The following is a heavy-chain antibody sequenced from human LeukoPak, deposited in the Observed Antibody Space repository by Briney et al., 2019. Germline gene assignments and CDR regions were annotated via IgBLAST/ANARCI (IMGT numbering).Heavy chain of an antibody. CDR3: ARVSFVGTTGTTSFYYYMGV. J-gene: IGHJ6*03. D-gene: IGHD1-1*01. V-gene: IGHV1-69*13. CDR1: GGTFSSYA. Sequence: VASVKVSCKASGGTFSSYAISWVRQAPGQGLEWMGGIIPIFGTANYAQKFQGRVTITADESTSTAYMELSSLRSEDTAVYYCARVSFVGTTGTTSFYYYMGVWGKGTTVTISS. CDR2: IIPIFGTA.